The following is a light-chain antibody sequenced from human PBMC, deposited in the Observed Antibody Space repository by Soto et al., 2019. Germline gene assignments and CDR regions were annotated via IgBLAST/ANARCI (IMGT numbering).Light chain of an antibody. J-gene: IGKJ4*01. CDR3: QQYDSYPLT. CDR1: QSISTW. CDR2: QAS. V-gene: IGKV1-5*03. Sequence: DIQMTQSPSTLSASVGDRVTVTYRASQSISTWLAWYRQKPGRAPNLLIYQASSLASGVPSRFSGSGSGTEFTLTISSLQPDDFVTYYCQQYDSYPLTFGGGTKVEIK.